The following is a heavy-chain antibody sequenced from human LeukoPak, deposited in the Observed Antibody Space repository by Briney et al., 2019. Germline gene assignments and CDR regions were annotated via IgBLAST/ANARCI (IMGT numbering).Heavy chain of an antibody. CDR3: ARFPLLGSSYGTRYMDV. CDR1: GFTFDDYA. D-gene: IGHD5-18*01. Sequence: GGSLRLSCAASGFTFDDYAMHWVRQAPGKGLEWVSGISWNSGSIGYADSVKGRFTISRDNAKNSLYLQMNSLRAEDTAVYYCARFPLLGSSYGTRYMDVWGKGTTVTVSS. V-gene: IGHV3-9*01. J-gene: IGHJ6*03. CDR2: ISWNSGSI.